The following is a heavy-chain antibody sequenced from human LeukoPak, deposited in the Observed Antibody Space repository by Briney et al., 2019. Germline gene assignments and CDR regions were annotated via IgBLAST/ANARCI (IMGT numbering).Heavy chain of an antibody. Sequence: ASVKVACKASGYTFTSYYMHWVRQAPGQGLEWMGIINPSGGSTSYAQKFQGRVTMTRDTSTSTVYMELSSLRSEDTAVYYCARVMSGYDSRGYSSKMFDYWGQGTLVTVSS. CDR2: INPSGGST. J-gene: IGHJ4*02. CDR1: GYTFTSYY. D-gene: IGHD3-22*01. CDR3: ARVMSGYDSRGYSSKMFDY. V-gene: IGHV1-46*01.